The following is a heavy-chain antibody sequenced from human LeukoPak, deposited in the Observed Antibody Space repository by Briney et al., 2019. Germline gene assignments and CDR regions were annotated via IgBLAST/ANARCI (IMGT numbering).Heavy chain of an antibody. CDR2: INPNSGGT. CDR1: GYTFTGYY. J-gene: IGHJ4*02. D-gene: IGHD6-13*01. V-gene: IGHV1-2*02. CDR3: AALLKIGYSSSLDY. Sequence: ASVKVSCKASGYTFTGYYMHWVRQAPGQGLEWMGWINPNSGGTNYAQKFQGRVTMTRDTSISTAYMELSRLRSDDTAVYYCAALLKIGYSSSLDYWGQGTLVTVSS.